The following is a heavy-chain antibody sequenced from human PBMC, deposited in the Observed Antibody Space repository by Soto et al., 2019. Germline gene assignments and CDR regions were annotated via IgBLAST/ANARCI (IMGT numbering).Heavy chain of an antibody. CDR3: ARDQRYSSSWDPLRH. V-gene: IGHV3-33*01. D-gene: IGHD6-13*01. Sequence: QVQLVESGGGVVQPGRSLRLSCAASGFTFSSYGMHWVRQAPGKGLEWVAVIWYDGSNKYYADSVKGRFTISRDNSKNTLYLQMNSLRAEDTAVYYCARDQRYSSSWDPLRHWGQGTLVTVSS. CDR1: GFTFSSYG. CDR2: IWYDGSNK. J-gene: IGHJ1*01.